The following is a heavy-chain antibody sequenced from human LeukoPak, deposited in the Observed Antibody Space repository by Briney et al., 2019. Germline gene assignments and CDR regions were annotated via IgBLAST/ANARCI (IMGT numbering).Heavy chain of an antibody. V-gene: IGHV1-24*01. D-gene: IGHD3-3*01. CDR3: ARAPAFWSGYRSPNIDY. Sequence: ASVKVSCKVSGYTLTELSMHWVRQAPGKGLEWMGGFDPEDGETIYAQKFQGRVTMTEDTSTDTAYMELSSLRSEDTAVYYCARAPAFWSGYRSPNIDYWGQGTLVTVSS. CDR2: FDPEDGET. J-gene: IGHJ4*02. CDR1: GYTLTELS.